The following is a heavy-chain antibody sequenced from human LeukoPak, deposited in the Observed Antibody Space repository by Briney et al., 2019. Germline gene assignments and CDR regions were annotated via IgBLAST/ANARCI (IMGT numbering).Heavy chain of an antibody. CDR1: GDSVSSSPYY. Sequence: SETLSLTCSVSGDSVSSSPYYWGWIRQPPGKGLEWIGYIYYSGSTYYNPSLKSRVTISVDTSKNQFSLKLSSVTAADTAVYYCARVFNWFDPWGQGTLVTVSS. J-gene: IGHJ5*02. CDR3: ARVFNWFDP. V-gene: IGHV4-30-4*08. CDR2: IYYSGST.